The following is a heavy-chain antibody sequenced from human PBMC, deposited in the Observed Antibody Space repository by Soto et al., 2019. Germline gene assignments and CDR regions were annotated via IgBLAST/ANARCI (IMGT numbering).Heavy chain of an antibody. V-gene: IGHV3-15*07. CDR2: IRSKADGGTT. J-gene: IGHJ4*02. D-gene: IGHD3-3*01. CDR3: TTSISGVVTAL. CDR1: GFTFSNAW. Sequence: EVQLVESGGGLVKPGGSLRLSCAASGFTFSNAWMNWVRQAPGKGLEWVGRIRSKADGGTTDYAAPVKGRFTFSRDDSENTLFLHMDSLKTEDTAVYYCTTSISGVVTALWGQGTLVTVSS.